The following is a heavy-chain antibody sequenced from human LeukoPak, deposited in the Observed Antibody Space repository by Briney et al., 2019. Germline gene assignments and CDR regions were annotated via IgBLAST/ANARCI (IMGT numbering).Heavy chain of an antibody. D-gene: IGHD1-1*01. CDR2: INPNSGGT. Sequence: ASVKVSCKASGYTFTGYFVHWVRQAPGQGLQWMGWINPNSGGTNYAQKFQGRVTMTRDTSISTAYMELSRLRSDDTAVYYCARGLPRLARHHTRTYYMDVWGKGTTVTVSS. V-gene: IGHV1-2*02. CDR1: GYTFTGYF. CDR3: ARGLPRLARHHTRTYYMDV. J-gene: IGHJ6*03.